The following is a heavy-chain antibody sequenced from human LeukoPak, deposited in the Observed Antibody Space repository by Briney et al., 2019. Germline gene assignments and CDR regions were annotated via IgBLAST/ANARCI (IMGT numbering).Heavy chain of an antibody. D-gene: IGHD6-19*01. J-gene: IGHJ4*02. V-gene: IGHV1-69*05. CDR3: ARTTGISGWYYFDY. CDR2: IIPIFGTA. Sequence: SVKVSCQGSLCSFSSYAISWLRQAPGQGLEWMGRIIPIFGTANYAQKFQGRVTITTDESTSTAYMELSRLRSDDTAVYYCARTTGISGWYYFDYWGQGNLVTVSS. CDR1: LCSFSSYA.